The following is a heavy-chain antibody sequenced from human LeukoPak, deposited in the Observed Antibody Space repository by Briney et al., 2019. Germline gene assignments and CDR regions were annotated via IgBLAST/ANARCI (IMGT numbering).Heavy chain of an antibody. CDR2: INPNSGGT. CDR1: GYTFTGYY. Sequence: ASVKVSCKASGYTFTGYYMHWVRQAPGQGLEWMGWINPNSGGTNYAQKFQGWVTMTRDTSISTAYMELSRLRSDDTAVYYCARDTRLFYDSSGYLTQGALLPYYGMDVWGQGTTVTVSS. V-gene: IGHV1-2*04. J-gene: IGHJ6*02. D-gene: IGHD3-22*01. CDR3: ARDTRLFYDSSGYLTQGALLPYYGMDV.